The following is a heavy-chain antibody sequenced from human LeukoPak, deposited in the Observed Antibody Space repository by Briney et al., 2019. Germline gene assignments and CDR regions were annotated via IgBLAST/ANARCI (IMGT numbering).Heavy chain of an antibody. V-gene: IGHV4-39*07. CDR1: GGSISSSSYY. CDR2: IYYSGST. D-gene: IGHD5-18*01. CDR3: ARGIQLWYDAFDI. Sequence: SSETLSLTCTVSGGSISSSSYYWGWIRQPPGKGLEWIGSIYYSGSTYYNPSLKSRVTISVDTSKNQFSLKLSSVTAADTAVYYCARGIQLWYDAFDIWGQGTMVTVSS. J-gene: IGHJ3*02.